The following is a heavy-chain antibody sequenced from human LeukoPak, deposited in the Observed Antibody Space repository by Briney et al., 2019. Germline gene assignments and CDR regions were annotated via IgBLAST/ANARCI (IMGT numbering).Heavy chain of an antibody. V-gene: IGHV3-48*02. CDR3: ARDVNWGLTD. D-gene: IGHD7-27*01. J-gene: IGHJ4*02. CDR2: ISGSSSTI. Sequence: PGGPLRLSCAASGFTFSSYSMNWVRQAPGKGLEWVSYISGSSSTIYYADSVKARFTISRDNAKNSLYLLMSSLRDEDTAVYYCARDVNWGLTDWGQGTLVTVSS. CDR1: GFTFSSYS.